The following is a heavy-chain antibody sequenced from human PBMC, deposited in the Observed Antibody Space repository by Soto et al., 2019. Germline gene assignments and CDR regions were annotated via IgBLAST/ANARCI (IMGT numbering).Heavy chain of an antibody. CDR2: ISAYNGNT. D-gene: IGHD6-6*01. V-gene: IGHV1-18*01. Sequence: ASVKVSCKASGYTFTSYGISWVRQAPGQGLEWMGWISAYNGNTNYAQKLQGRVTMTTDTSTSTAYMELRSLRSDDTAVYYCGRDLRSSSPAAWYFDYWGQGTLVTVSS. J-gene: IGHJ4*02. CDR1: GYTFTSYG. CDR3: GRDLRSSSPAAWYFDY.